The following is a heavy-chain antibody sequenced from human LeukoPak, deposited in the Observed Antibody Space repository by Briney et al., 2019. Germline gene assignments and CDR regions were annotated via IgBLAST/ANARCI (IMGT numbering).Heavy chain of an antibody. CDR1: GGSISSSSYY. CDR3: ASEVGDSSSLSRGWFDP. Sequence: ASETLSLTCTVSGGSISSSSYYWGWIRQPPGKGLEWIGSIYYSGSTYYNPSLKSRVTISVDTSKNQFSLKLSSVTAADTAVYYCASEVGDSSSLSRGWFDPWGQGTLVTVSS. D-gene: IGHD6-13*01. J-gene: IGHJ5*02. V-gene: IGHV4-39*07. CDR2: IYYSGST.